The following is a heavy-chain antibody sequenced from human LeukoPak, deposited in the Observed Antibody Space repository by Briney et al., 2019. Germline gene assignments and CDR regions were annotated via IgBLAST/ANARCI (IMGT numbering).Heavy chain of an antibody. CDR1: GFTFSSYW. CDR3: ASHSSPAAPRAAFDY. CDR2: IKQDGSEK. D-gene: IGHD6-13*01. V-gene: IGHV3-7*01. Sequence: GGSLRLSCAASGFTFSSYWMSWVRQAPGKGLEWVANIKQDGSEKYYVDSVKGRFTISRDNAKNSLYLQMNSLRAEDTAVYYCASHSSPAAPRAAFDYWGQGTLVTVSS. J-gene: IGHJ4*02.